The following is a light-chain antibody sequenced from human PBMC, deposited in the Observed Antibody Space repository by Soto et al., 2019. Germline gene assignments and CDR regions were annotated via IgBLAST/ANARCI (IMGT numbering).Light chain of an antibody. V-gene: IGLV2-8*01. Sequence: QSVLAQPPSASVSPGQSATVSCTGTSNDVGDYNYVSWYQQHPGKAPKLMIYEVSKRPSGVPGRFSGSKSGNTASLTVSGLQAEDEADYYCSSYAGSSTLYVFGTGTKVTVL. CDR2: EVS. CDR3: SSYAGSSTLYV. J-gene: IGLJ1*01. CDR1: SNDVGDYNY.